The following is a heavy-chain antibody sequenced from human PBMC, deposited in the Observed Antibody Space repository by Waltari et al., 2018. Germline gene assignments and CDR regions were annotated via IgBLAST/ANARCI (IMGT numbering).Heavy chain of an antibody. CDR1: GFTFSSYW. D-gene: IGHD3-10*01. Sequence: EVQLVESGGDLVQPGGSLRLSCAASGFTFSSYWMSWVRQAPGKGLEWVANIKQDGSEKYYVDSVKGRFTISRDNAKNSLYLQMNSLRAEDTAVYYCARETYYYGSGSYYFDYWGQGTLVTVSS. V-gene: IGHV3-7*01. CDR2: IKQDGSEK. CDR3: ARETYYYGSGSYYFDY. J-gene: IGHJ4*02.